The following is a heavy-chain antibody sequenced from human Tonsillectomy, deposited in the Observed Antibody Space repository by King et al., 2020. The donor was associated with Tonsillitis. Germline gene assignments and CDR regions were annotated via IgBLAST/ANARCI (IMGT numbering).Heavy chain of an antibody. CDR3: ARDSNPVSSGNYYDAFDL. V-gene: IGHV3-7*01. Sequence: VQLVESGGGLVQPGGSLRLSCTASGFTLSTYWMAWLRQAPGKGLEWVANVNQDERKTNHADSVRGRFTISRDNAKNSLFLQMNSLRAGGTDVYYCARDSNPVSSGNYYDAFDLWGQGTMVTVSS. CDR2: VNQDERKT. J-gene: IGHJ3*01. D-gene: IGHD3-10*01. CDR1: GFTLSTYW.